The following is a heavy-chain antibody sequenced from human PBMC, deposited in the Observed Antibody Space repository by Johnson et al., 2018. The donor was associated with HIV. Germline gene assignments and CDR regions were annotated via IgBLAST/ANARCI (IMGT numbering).Heavy chain of an antibody. V-gene: IGHV3-7*01. CDR2: IKQDGSEK. Sequence: VQLVESGGGVVQPGRSLILSCAASGFTFSSYWMSWVRHAPGKGLEWVANIKQDGSEKYYVDSVKGRFPISRDNAKHSLYLQMNSLRVEDTAVYYCARDRRDDLYSHQLVLRGQNAFDIWGQGTMVTVSS. J-gene: IGHJ3*02. D-gene: IGHD1-26*01. CDR3: ARDRRDDLYSHQLVLRGQNAFDI. CDR1: GFTFSSYW.